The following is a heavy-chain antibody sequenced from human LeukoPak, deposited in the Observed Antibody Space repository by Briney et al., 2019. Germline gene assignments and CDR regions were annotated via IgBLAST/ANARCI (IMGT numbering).Heavy chain of an antibody. CDR2: IYSGGST. Sequence: GSLRLSCAASGFTVSSNYMSWVRQAPGKGLEWVSVIYSGGSTYYADPVKGRFTISRDNSKNTLYLQMNSLRAEDTAVYFCAMQFTYGDYRPAGDYWGQGTLVTVSS. J-gene: IGHJ4*02. V-gene: IGHV3-53*01. CDR3: AMQFTYGDYRPAGDY. D-gene: IGHD2-2*01. CDR1: GFTVSSNY.